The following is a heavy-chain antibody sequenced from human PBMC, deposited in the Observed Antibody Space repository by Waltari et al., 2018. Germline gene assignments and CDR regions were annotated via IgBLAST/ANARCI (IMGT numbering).Heavy chain of an antibody. D-gene: IGHD5-12*01. V-gene: IGHV4-59*08. CDR2: ISYTGST. J-gene: IGHJ4*02. CDR3: ARALVTTRIYFDY. CDR1: GDSISSYY. Sequence: QVQLQESGPGLAKPSETLSLTCTVSGDSISSYYWSWIRQPPGKGLEWIGYISYTGSTNYNPSLKSRVTLSVDTSKNQFSLKLSSATAADTAVYYCARALVTTRIYFDYWGLGTLVTVSS.